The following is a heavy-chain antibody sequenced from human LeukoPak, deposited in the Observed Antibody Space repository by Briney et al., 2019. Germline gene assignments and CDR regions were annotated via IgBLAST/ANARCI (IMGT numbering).Heavy chain of an antibody. D-gene: IGHD6-19*01. CDR3: ARHKVAVPQGFDY. J-gene: IGHJ4*02. CDR1: DDSITNNFYS. Sequence: PSETLSLTCTVSDDSITNNFYSWGWIRQPPGTGLEWIGTIYYSGTAYYNPSPKSRVTISLDTSKNQFSLKLTSVTAADTAVYYCARHKVAVPQGFDYWGQGTLVTVSS. CDR2: IYYSGTA. V-gene: IGHV4-39*01.